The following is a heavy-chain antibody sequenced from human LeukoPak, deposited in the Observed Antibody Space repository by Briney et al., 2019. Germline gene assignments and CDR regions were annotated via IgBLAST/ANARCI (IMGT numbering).Heavy chain of an antibody. CDR3: ARVYYGAVVFDY. Sequence: SQTLSLTCAISGDIVSSNSAAWNWIRQSPSRGLGWLERRYYRSKWYNDYAVSVKSRITITPDTSKNQFSLQLNSVTPEDTAVYYCARVYYGAVVFDYWGQGTLVTVSS. J-gene: IGHJ4*02. V-gene: IGHV6-1*01. CDR2: RYYRSKWYN. CDR1: GDIVSSNSAA. D-gene: IGHD4-17*01.